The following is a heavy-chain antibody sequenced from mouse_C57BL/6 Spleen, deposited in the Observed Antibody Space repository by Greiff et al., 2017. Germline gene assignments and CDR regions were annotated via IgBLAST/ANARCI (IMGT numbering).Heavy chain of an antibody. CDR3: ARSGGNSDFDY. CDR2: IDPSDSYT. V-gene: IGHV1-69*01. Sequence: QVQLQQPGAELVMPGASVKLSCKASGYTFTSYWMHWVKQRPGQGLEWIGEIDPSDSYTNYNQKFKGKSTLTVDKSSSTAYMQLSSLTSEDSAVYYCARSGGNSDFDYWGQGTTLTVSS. CDR1: GYTFTSYW. J-gene: IGHJ2*01. D-gene: IGHD2-1*01.